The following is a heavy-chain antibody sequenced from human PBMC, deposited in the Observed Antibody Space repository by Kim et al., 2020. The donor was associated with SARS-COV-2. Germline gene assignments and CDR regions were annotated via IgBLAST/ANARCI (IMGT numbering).Heavy chain of an antibody. V-gene: IGHV3-21*01. CDR3: ARDYGGNPDY. CDR2: YI. D-gene: IGHD4-17*01. J-gene: IGHJ4*02. Sequence: YIYYADSVKGRFTISRDNAKNSLYLQMNSLRAEDTAVYYCARDYGGNPDYWGQGTLVTVSS.